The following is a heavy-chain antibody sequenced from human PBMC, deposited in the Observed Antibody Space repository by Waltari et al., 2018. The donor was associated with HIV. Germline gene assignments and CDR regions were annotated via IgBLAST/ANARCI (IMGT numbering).Heavy chain of an antibody. D-gene: IGHD3-10*01. CDR2: IRNKANSYAT. J-gene: IGHJ4*02. V-gene: IGHV3-73*01. CDR3: TRVVEGSGPLLDY. CDR1: GFTFSGSA. Sequence: EVQLEESGGGLVQPGGSLKLSCAASGFTFSGSAIHWVRQASGKGLEWVGRIRNKANSYATAYTESVRGRFTISRDDSKNTAYLQMNSLKTEDTAVYYCTRVVEGSGPLLDYWGQGALVTVSS.